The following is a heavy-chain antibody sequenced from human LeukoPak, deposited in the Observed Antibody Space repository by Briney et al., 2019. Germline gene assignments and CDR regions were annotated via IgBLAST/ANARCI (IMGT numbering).Heavy chain of an antibody. CDR3: ARLPTNRYYFYGMDV. CDR2: IYYSGNT. D-gene: IGHD5-12*01. V-gene: IGHV4-59*08. Sequence: PSETLSLTCTVSGGSISSFYWSWIRQPPGKGLECIGYIYYSGNTNYNPSLKSRVTISVDTPKNQFSLKLSSVTAADTAVYYCARLPTNRYYFYGMDVWGQGTTVTVSS. J-gene: IGHJ6*02. CDR1: GGSISSFY.